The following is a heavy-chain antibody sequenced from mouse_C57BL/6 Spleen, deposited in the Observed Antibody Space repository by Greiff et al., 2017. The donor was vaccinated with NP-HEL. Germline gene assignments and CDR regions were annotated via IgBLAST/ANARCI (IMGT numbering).Heavy chain of an antibody. Sequence: QVQLQQPGAELVRPGSSVKLSCKASGYTFTSYWMHWVKQRPIQGLEWIGNIDPSDSETHYNQKFKDKATLTVDKSSSTAYMQLSSLTSEVSAVYYCARYLYYAMDYWGQGTSVTVSS. J-gene: IGHJ4*01. CDR3: ARYLYYAMDY. V-gene: IGHV1-52*01. CDR2: IDPSDSET. CDR1: GYTFTSYW. D-gene: IGHD5-1*01.